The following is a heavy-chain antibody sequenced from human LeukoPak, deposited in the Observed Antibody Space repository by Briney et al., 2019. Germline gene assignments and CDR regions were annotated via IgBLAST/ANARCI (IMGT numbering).Heavy chain of an antibody. J-gene: IGHJ3*02. CDR1: GFTFSSSW. V-gene: IGHV3-7*01. CDR3: ARDRAHHSFDI. Sequence: GGSLRLSCAASGFTFSSSWLTWVRQAPGKGLEWVADIEPDGSAKNYVDSVKGRFTISRDNAQNSLYLQMNNMRAEDTAVYYCARDRAHHSFDIWGQGTMVTVSS. CDR2: IEPDGSAK.